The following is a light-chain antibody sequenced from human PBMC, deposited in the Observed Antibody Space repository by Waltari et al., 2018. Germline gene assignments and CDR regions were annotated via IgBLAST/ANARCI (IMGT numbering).Light chain of an antibody. CDR3: QQHHDDPT. Sequence: DIQMTQSPSSLSASVGDRVSITCRASQDIYNYLNWYQHKPGYAPKVLVYAASTLQSGVPSRFIGGGSGTVYNLTISSLQVEDFATYYCQQHHDDPTFGGGT. V-gene: IGKV1-39*01. CDR1: QDIYNY. CDR2: AAS. J-gene: IGKJ4*01.